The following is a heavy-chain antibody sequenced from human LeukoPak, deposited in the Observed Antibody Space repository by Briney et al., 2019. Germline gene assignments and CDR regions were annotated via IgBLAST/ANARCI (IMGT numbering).Heavy chain of an antibody. D-gene: IGHD4-17*01. CDR1: GFTFSSYA. V-gene: IGHV3-23*01. J-gene: IGHJ4*02. Sequence: GGSLRLSCAASGFTFSSYAMSWVRQAPGKGLEWVSAISGSGGSTYYADSVKGRFTISRDNSKNTLYLQMNSLRAVDTAVYYCAKDKNGDYYFDYWGQGTLVTVSS. CDR3: AKDKNGDYYFDY. CDR2: ISGSGGST.